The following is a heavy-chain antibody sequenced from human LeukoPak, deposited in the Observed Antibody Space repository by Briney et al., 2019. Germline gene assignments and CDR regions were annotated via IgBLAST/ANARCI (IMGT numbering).Heavy chain of an antibody. CDR2: IYPGDSDT. Sequence: LGESLKISCKGSGYSFTTYWIGWVRQVPGKGLEWMGIIYPGDSDTRYSPSFQGQVTISADNSISTAYLQWSSLKASDTAMYYCARARYCSGGSCYAEYWGQGTLVTVSS. V-gene: IGHV5-51*01. CDR3: ARARYCSGGSCYAEY. D-gene: IGHD2-15*01. CDR1: GYSFTTYW. J-gene: IGHJ4*02.